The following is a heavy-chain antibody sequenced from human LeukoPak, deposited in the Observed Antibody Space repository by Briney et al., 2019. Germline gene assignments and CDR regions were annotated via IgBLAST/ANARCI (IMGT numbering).Heavy chain of an antibody. CDR2: VSRFGGTA. J-gene: IGHJ5*02. D-gene: IGHD6-13*01. V-gene: IGHV3-23*01. CDR1: GFTFDSYA. Sequence: GGSLRLSCAASGFTFDSYAMSWVRQAPGKGLEWVSAVSRFGGTAYCADSAKGRFTISRDNSKNTVYLQTNSLRVEDTALYYCVKHVGSRWSNNRFDPWGQGTLVTVS. CDR3: VKHVGSRWSNNRFDP.